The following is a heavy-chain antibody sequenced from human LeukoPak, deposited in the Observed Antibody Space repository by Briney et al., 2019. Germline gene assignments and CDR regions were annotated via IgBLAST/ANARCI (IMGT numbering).Heavy chain of an antibody. V-gene: IGHV1-46*01. J-gene: IGHJ4*02. CDR2: INPSGGST. Sequence: ASVKVSCTASGYTFTSYYIHWVRQAPGQGLEWMGIINPSGGSTSYAQKFQGRVTMTRDTSTSTVYMELSSLRSEDTAVYYCARGLKPPWDSTDYHDWGQGTLVTVSS. D-gene: IGHD5-12*01. CDR3: ARGLKPPWDSTDYHD. CDR1: GYTFTSYY.